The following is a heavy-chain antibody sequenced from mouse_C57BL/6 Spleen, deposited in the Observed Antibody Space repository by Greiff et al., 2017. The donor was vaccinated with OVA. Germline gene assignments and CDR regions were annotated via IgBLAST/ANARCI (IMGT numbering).Heavy chain of an antibody. CDR3: TAQATGWFAY. J-gene: IGHJ3*01. V-gene: IGHV1-72*01. Sequence: QVQLKQPGAELVKPGDSVKLSCKASGYTFTSYWMHWVKQRPGRGLEWIGRIEPNSGGTKYNEKFKSKATLTVDKPSSTAYMQLSSLTSEDSAVYYCTAQATGWFAYWGQVTLVTVSA. D-gene: IGHD3-2*02. CDR2: IEPNSGGT. CDR1: GYTFTSYW.